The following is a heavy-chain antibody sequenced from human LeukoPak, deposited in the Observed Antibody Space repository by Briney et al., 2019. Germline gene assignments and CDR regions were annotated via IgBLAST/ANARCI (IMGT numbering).Heavy chain of an antibody. D-gene: IGHD7-27*01. CDR2: IRSKANSYAT. CDR1: GFTFSGSA. Sequence: GGSLRLSCAASGFTFSGSAMHWVRQASGKGLEWVGRIRSKANSYATAYAASVKGRFTISRDDSKNTAYLQMNSLRAEDTALYYCAKDKAAWGSGEYFDYWGQGTLVTVSS. V-gene: IGHV3-73*01. J-gene: IGHJ4*02. CDR3: AKDKAAWGSGEYFDY.